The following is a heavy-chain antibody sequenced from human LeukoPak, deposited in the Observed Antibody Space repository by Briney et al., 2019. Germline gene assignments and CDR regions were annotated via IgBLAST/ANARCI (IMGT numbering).Heavy chain of an antibody. V-gene: IGHV3-48*02. D-gene: IGHD3-22*01. J-gene: IGHJ4*02. CDR1: GFTFSSSS. CDR2: ISSSSSTI. CDR3: AREMAHYFDGSGYSF. Sequence: PEGSLRLSCAASGFTFSSSSMNWARQAPGKGLEWVSYISSSSSTIHYAESVKGRFTISRDNAKNSLYLQMNSLRDEDTAVYYCAREMAHYFDGSGYSFWGQGTLVTVSS.